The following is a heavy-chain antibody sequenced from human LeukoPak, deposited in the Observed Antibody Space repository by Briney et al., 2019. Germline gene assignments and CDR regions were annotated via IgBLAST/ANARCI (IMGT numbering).Heavy chain of an antibody. D-gene: IGHD1-26*01. CDR3: AIIYLIVGATTFDY. V-gene: IGHV3-48*01. CDR2: ISSSSSTI. Sequence: QLGGSLRLSCAASGFTFSSYAMSWVRQAPGKGLEWVSYISSSSSTIYYADSVKGRFTISRDNAKNSLYLQMNSLRAEDTAVYYCAIIYLIVGATTFDYWGQGTLVTVSS. J-gene: IGHJ4*02. CDR1: GFTFSSYA.